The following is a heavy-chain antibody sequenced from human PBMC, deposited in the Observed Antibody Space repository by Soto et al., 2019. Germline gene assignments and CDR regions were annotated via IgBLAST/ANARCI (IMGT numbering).Heavy chain of an antibody. CDR1: GGSISSGDYY. CDR3: AREGDCISTSCYPGSFDP. D-gene: IGHD2-2*01. J-gene: IGHJ5*02. Sequence: PSETLSLTCTVSGGSISSGDYYWSWIRQPPGKGLEWIGYIYYSGSTYYNPSLKSRVTISVDTSKNQFSLKLSSVTAADTAVYYCAREGDCISTSCYPGSFDPWGQGTLVTVSS. CDR2: IYYSGST. V-gene: IGHV4-30-4*01.